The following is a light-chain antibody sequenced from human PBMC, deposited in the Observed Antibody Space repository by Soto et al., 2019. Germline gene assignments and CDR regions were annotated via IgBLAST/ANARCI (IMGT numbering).Light chain of an antibody. Sequence: IRMRESPATLSVSPGERATLSCMSSQSVSSSYLAWYQQKPGQSPRLLIYGASSRATGIPDRFSGSGSGTDFTLTISRLEPEDFAVYYCQQYGSSPLTFGGGTKVDIK. CDR3: QQYGSSPLT. CDR2: GAS. J-gene: IGKJ4*01. CDR1: QSVSSSY. V-gene: IGKV3-20*01.